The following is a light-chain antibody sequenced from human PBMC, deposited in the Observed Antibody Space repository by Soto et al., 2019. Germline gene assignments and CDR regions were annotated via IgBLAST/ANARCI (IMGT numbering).Light chain of an antibody. CDR3: IQYSSHSWT. J-gene: IGKJ1*01. CDR2: DTS. CDR1: RRSSHR. V-gene: IGKV1-5*01. Sequence: DIQMTPCPSSLAPSVGDRDTITCRASRRSSHRLAWYQRKPGKRPELLTFDTSTLNSGVASRFSGSGSGTEFGLTISRLQSDDVATYYCIQYSSHSWTLGQGTKLYIK.